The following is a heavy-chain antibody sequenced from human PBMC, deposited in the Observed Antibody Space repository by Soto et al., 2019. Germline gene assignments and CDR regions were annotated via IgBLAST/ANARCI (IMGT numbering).Heavy chain of an antibody. CDR2: IYYSGST. D-gene: IGHD6-19*01. V-gene: IGHV4-59*08. Sequence: ETLSLTCSVSGGSISSYYWSWIRQPPGKGLEWIGYIYYSGSTNYNPSLKSRVTISVDTSKNQFSLKLSSVTAADTAVYYCARQSRAVAGNPPGAFDIWGQGTMVTVSS. CDR1: GGSISSYY. J-gene: IGHJ3*02. CDR3: ARQSRAVAGNPPGAFDI.